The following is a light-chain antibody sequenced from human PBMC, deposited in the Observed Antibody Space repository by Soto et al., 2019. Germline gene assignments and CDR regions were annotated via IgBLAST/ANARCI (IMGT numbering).Light chain of an antibody. CDR3: QQYGGSPPVT. Sequence: EIVLTQSPGTLSLSPGERATLSCRASQSVSRSYLAWYQQKPGQPPRVLIYETSSRATGIPDRFRGSGSGTDFTLTISSLEPEDFAVYYCQQYGGSPPVTFGPGTKVDIK. V-gene: IGKV3-20*01. CDR2: ETS. J-gene: IGKJ3*01. CDR1: QSVSRSY.